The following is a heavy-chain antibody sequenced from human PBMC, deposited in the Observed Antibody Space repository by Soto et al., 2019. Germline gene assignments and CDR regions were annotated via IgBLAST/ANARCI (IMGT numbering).Heavy chain of an antibody. J-gene: IGHJ4*02. CDR1: GFTFSNNG. V-gene: IGHV3-33*01. CDR2: IWFDGSNR. Sequence: QVQLVESGGGVVQPGRSLRLSCAASGFTFSNNGMHWVRQTPGKGLEWVAVIWFDGSNRYYVDSVKGRFAISRDDSKNTLYLQMNNLRDEDTAVYYCARGNGGTYFDNWGQGTLVTVSS. D-gene: IGHD2-15*01. CDR3: ARGNGGTYFDN.